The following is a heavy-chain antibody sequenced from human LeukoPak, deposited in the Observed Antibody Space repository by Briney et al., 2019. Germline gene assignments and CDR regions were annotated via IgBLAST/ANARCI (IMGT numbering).Heavy chain of an antibody. V-gene: IGHV1-69*04. J-gene: IGHJ3*02. CDR3: ASFGSGTSDAFDI. Sequence: SVTVSSKASGGTFSSYAISWVRQAPGQGLEWMGRIIPILGIANYAQKFQGRVTITADKSTSTAYMELSSLRSEDTAVYYCASFGSGTSDAFDIWGQGTMVTVSS. D-gene: IGHD3-10*01. CDR1: GGTFSSYA. CDR2: IIPILGIA.